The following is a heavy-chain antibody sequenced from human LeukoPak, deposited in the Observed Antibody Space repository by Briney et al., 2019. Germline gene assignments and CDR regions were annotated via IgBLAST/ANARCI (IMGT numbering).Heavy chain of an antibody. Sequence: SQTLSLTCTVSGGSISSGGYFWSWIRQHPGKGLEWIGEINPSGSTNYNPSLKSRVTISIDTSKNQFSLKLSSVTAADTAVYYCARAGRSLFRFWGQGTLVTVSS. CDR1: GGSISSGGYF. CDR3: ARAGRSLFRF. J-gene: IGHJ4*02. CDR2: INPSGST. V-gene: IGHV4-31*03. D-gene: IGHD2/OR15-2a*01.